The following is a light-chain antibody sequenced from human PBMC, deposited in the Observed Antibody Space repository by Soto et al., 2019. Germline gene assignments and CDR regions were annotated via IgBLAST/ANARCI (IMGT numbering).Light chain of an antibody. CDR3: QQSYSSPPT. CDR2: AAS. V-gene: IGKV1-39*01. Sequence: DMPRSQCAYSLSASVEDRIIITCRASQSISNHLNWYQQKPGKAPKLLIFAASSLQSGVPSRFSGSRSGPDFTLTISRLQPEYFANYYCQQSYSSPPTCGQGTKVDIK. J-gene: IGKJ1*01. CDR1: QSISNH.